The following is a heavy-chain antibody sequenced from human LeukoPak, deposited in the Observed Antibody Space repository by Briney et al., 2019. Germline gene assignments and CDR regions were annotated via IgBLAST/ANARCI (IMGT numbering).Heavy chain of an antibody. CDR2: ISVSGVGT. V-gene: IGHV3-23*01. CDR3: AKSCFSVSGGGCNTEALNWLDP. CDR1: GFTFSSHA. D-gene: IGHD2-15*01. Sequence: GGSLRLSCAASGFTFSSHAMGWVRQAPGKGLEWGSGISVSGVGTYYTDSVKGRFTISRDNSMNMLYLQMNRLRAEDTAIYYCAKSCFSVSGGGCNTEALNWLDPWGQGTLVTVSS. J-gene: IGHJ5*02.